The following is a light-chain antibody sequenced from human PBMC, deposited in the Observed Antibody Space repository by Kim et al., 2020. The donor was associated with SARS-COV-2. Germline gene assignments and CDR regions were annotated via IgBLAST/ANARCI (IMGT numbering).Light chain of an antibody. Sequence: GKTVTIPVTRSGGSIASNDVQWYQQRPGRAPTTVIYEDNQRPSGVPDRFSGSIDSSSNSASLTISGLKTEDEADYYCQSYDSSSWVFGGGTQLTVL. CDR3: QSYDSSSWV. CDR2: EDN. CDR1: GGSIASND. J-gene: IGLJ3*02. V-gene: IGLV6-57*03.